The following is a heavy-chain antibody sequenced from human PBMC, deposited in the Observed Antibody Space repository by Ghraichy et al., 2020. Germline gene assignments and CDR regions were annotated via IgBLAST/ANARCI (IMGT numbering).Heavy chain of an antibody. CDR1: GFTFSSYT. CDR3: ARDRLESSTNAVCYAPGEFSYCMDV. D-gene: IGHD2-8*01. Sequence: GGSLRLSCAVSGFTFSSYTMIWVRQAPGKGLEWVSYISSGSSTTYYADSVRGRFTISRDNAKNSLYLQMNSLRDEYTALYYCARDRLESSTNAVCYAPGEFSYCMDVWGQGTTVTVS. CDR2: ISSGSSTT. J-gene: IGHJ6*02. V-gene: IGHV3-48*02.